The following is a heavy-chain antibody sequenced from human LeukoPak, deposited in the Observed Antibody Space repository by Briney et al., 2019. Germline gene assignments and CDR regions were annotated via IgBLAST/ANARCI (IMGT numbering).Heavy chain of an antibody. Sequence: GGSLRLSCAASGFTFSDYYMSWIRQAPGKGLEWVSYISSSGSTIYYADSVKGRFTISRDNAKNSLYLQMNSLRAEDTAVYYCARDLLEGAAPLDYWGQGTLVTVSS. V-gene: IGHV3-11*04. CDR2: ISSSGSTI. D-gene: IGHD1-26*01. J-gene: IGHJ4*02. CDR3: ARDLLEGAAPLDY. CDR1: GFTFSDYY.